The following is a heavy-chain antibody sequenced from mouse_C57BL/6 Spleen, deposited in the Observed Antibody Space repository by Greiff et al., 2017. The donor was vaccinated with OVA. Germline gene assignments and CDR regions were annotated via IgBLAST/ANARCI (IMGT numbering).Heavy chain of an antibody. CDR3: AKAYYGPYFDY. CDR1: GYTFTDYN. D-gene: IGHD1-1*01. CDR2: INPNNGGT. V-gene: IGHV1-22*01. Sequence: EVQLQESGPELVKPGASVKMSCKASGYTFTDYNMHWVKQSHGKSLEWIGYINPNNGGTSYNQKFKGKATLTVNKSSSTAYMELRSLTSEDSAVYYCAKAYYGPYFDYWGQGTTLTVSS. J-gene: IGHJ2*01.